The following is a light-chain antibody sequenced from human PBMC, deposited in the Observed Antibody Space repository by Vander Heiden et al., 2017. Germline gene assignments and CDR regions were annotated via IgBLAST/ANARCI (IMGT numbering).Light chain of an antibody. Sequence: EIVLTQSPATLALSAGERATLSCRASQNVSRYLAWYQHRPGQAPRLLIYDTFNRAAGVPARFSGSGSETDFTLSISSLEPEDFAVYYCQQRINWPLTFGGGARVEI. CDR1: QNVSRY. V-gene: IGKV3-11*01. CDR3: QQRINWPLT. J-gene: IGKJ4*01. CDR2: DTF.